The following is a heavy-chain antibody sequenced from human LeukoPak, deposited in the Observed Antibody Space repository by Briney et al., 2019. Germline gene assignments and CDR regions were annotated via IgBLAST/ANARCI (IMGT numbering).Heavy chain of an antibody. CDR3: ARLGPPDYDFWSGYSAFDI. CDR1: GGSISSYY. V-gene: IGHV4-59*12. D-gene: IGHD3-3*01. Sequence: SETLSLTCTVSGGSISSYYWSWIRQPPGKGLEWIGYIYYSGSTNYNPSLKSRVTISVDTSKNQFSLKLSSVTAADTAVYYCARLGPPDYDFWSGYSAFDIWGQGTMVTVSS. CDR2: IYYSGST. J-gene: IGHJ3*02.